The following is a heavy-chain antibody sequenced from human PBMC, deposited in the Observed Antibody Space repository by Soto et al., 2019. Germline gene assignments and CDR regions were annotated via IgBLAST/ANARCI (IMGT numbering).Heavy chain of an antibody. CDR1: GGSISSGDYY. CDR3: ARAPITIVRGVYGMAG. V-gene: IGHV4-30-4*01. J-gene: IGHJ6*02. CDR2: IYYSGST. D-gene: IGHD3-10*01. Sequence: SETLSLTCTVSGGSISSGDYYWSWIRQPPGKGLEWIGYIYYSGSTYYNPSLKSRVTISVDTSKNQFSLKLSSVTAADTAVYYCARAPITIVRGVYGMAGWGQGTKDTVSS.